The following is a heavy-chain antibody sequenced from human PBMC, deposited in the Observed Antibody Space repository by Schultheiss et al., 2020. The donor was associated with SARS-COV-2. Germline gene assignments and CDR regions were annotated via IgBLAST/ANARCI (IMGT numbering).Heavy chain of an antibody. J-gene: IGHJ4*02. CDR3: ARDAFAGGSTSGHY. Sequence: SETLSLTCAVYGGSFSGYYWSWIRQPPGKGLEWIGEINHSGSTNYNPSLKSRVTISVDTSKNQFSLKLSSVTAADTAVYYCARDAFAGGSTSGHYWGQGTLVTVSS. V-gene: IGHV4-34*01. D-gene: IGHD2-2*01. CDR2: INHSGST. CDR1: GGSFSGYY.